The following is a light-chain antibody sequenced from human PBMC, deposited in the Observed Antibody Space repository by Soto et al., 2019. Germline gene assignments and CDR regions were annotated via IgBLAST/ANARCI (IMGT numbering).Light chain of an antibody. CDR3: QQSYSTQIT. CDR2: AAS. Sequence: RRTPSPSSLSASTGSRSTITGLASQSISSYLNWYQQKPGKAPKLLIYAASNLQSGVPSRFSGGGSGTDFTLTISSLQPEDFATYYCQQSYSTQITFGQGTRVEIK. CDR1: QSISSY. V-gene: IGKV1-39*01. J-gene: IGKJ5*01.